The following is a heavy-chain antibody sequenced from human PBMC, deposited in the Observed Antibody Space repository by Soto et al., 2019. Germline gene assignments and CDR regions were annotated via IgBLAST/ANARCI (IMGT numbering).Heavy chain of an antibody. D-gene: IGHD2-2*01. CDR1: GFTFSDYF. Sequence: QVHLMESGGGVVKPAGSLRLSCAASGFTFSDYFMSWIRQAPGKGLEWVSFISGSGDNIKYADSVKGRFTISRDNAKNSLYLQMNSLRDEDTAVYYCVRDSARIVVVPRVDGDNWFDPWGQGTLVTVSS. CDR2: ISGSGDNI. J-gene: IGHJ5*02. CDR3: VRDSARIVVVPRVDGDNWFDP. V-gene: IGHV3-11*04.